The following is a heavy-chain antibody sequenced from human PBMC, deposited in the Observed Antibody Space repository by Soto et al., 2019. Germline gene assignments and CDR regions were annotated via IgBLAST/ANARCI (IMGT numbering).Heavy chain of an antibody. D-gene: IGHD2-21*01. Sequence: EVQLVESGGGLVQPGGSLRLSCAASGFTFSNYWMVWVRQAPEKGPEWVATIKQDGSEKYYVDSVKGRVTISRDNTKNSLSLQMNILRAEDTALYYCARETSADSFWGQGTLVTVSS. CDR3: ARETSADSF. V-gene: IGHV3-7*01. J-gene: IGHJ4*02. CDR2: IKQDGSEK. CDR1: GFTFSNYW.